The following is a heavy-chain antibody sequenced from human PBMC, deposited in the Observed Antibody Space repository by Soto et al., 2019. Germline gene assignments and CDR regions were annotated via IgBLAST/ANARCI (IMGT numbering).Heavy chain of an antibody. CDR3: ARLYCSSTSCYTGGYYFYYYGMDV. Sequence: GESLKISCNGSGYSFTTYCIGLVLQMPGKGLEWMGIIYPGNSDTRYSPSSQGQVTISADKSISTAYLQWSSLKASDTAMYYCARLYCSSTSCYTGGYYFYYYGMDVWGQGTTVTVSS. CDR2: IYPGNSDT. CDR1: GYSFTTYC. J-gene: IGHJ6*02. D-gene: IGHD2-2*01. V-gene: IGHV5-51*01.